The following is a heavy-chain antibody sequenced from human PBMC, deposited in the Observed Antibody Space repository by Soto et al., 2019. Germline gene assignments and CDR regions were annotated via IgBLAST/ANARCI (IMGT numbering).Heavy chain of an antibody. CDR3: ARGWVAGLSREPPIDY. J-gene: IGHJ4*02. V-gene: IGHV3-74*01. CDR1: GFTFSSYA. D-gene: IGHD3-16*02. CDR2: IDSCGIAT. Sequence: GALRVSCAASGFTFSSYAMHWVRQAPGKGLVWVARIDSCGIATSQVDSVDGRFTISRDNAKNTLYLQMNGLSAEDTAVYYCARGWVAGLSREPPIDYWGQGTMVTVSS.